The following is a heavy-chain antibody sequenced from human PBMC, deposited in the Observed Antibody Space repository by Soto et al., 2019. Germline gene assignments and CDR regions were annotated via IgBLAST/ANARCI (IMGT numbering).Heavy chain of an antibody. Sequence: SETLSLTCTVTGGSISSGGYYWHWIRQHPGKGLEYIGYIYSSGSTYYNPSLESRVTISVDTSKNQFSLELSSVTDADTAVYYCARDGKGEYTYGYWFDPWGQGTQVTVSS. CDR2: IYSSGST. V-gene: IGHV4-31*03. CDR1: GGSISSGGYY. J-gene: IGHJ5*02. D-gene: IGHD5-18*01. CDR3: ARDGKGEYTYGYWFDP.